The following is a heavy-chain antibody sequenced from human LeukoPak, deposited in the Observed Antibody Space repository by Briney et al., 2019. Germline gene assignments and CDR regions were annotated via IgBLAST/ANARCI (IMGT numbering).Heavy chain of an antibody. D-gene: IGHD5-24*01. V-gene: IGHV3-21*01. CDR1: GFTVSSNY. CDR2: ISSSSSYI. Sequence: PGGSLRLSCAASGFTVSSNYMSWVRQAPGKGLEWVSSISSSSSYIYYADSVKGRFTISRDNAKNSLYLQMNSLRAEDTAVYYCAREGDGYNGGFDYWGQGTLVTVSS. J-gene: IGHJ4*02. CDR3: AREGDGYNGGFDY.